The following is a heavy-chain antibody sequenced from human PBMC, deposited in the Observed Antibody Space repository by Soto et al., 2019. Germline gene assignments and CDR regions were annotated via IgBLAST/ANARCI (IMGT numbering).Heavy chain of an antibody. CDR3: TRDRCYDGTCYSASDS. CDR2: ISTTSFTI. Sequence: GGSLRLSCAASGFSFSTYNMDWVRQAPGKGPEWIAYISTTSFTIYYADSVKGRFTISRDNDRNSLYLEMNSLRDEDTAVYYCTRDRCYDGTCYSASDSWGQGTLVTVSS. J-gene: IGHJ5*01. V-gene: IGHV3-48*02. CDR1: GFSFSTYN. D-gene: IGHD2-15*01.